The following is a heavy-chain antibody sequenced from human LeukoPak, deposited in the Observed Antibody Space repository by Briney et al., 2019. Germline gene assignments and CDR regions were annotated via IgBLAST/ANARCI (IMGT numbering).Heavy chain of an antibody. V-gene: IGHV3-23*01. CDR2: ISSSSSYI. D-gene: IGHD3-16*02. J-gene: IGHJ4*02. CDR3: AKGTLTFGGVIVQPFDY. Sequence: PGGSLRLSCAASGFTFSSYAMSWVRQAPGKGLEWVSSISSSSSYIYYADSVKGRFTISRDNSKNTLYLQMNSLRAEDTAVYYCAKGTLTFGGVIVQPFDYWGQGTLVTVSS. CDR1: GFTFSSYA.